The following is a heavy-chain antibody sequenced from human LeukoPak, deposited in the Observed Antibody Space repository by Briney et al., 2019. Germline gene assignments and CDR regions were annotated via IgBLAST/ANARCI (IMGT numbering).Heavy chain of an antibody. V-gene: IGHV4-39*01. CDR1: GGSISSNTYY. CDR2: IYYYGST. J-gene: IGHJ4*02. D-gene: IGHD3-22*01. Sequence: SETLSLTCTVSGGSISSNTYYWGWIRQPPGTGLEWIGTIYYYGSTYYNPSLKSRVTISVDTSKNQFSLKLSSVTAADTAVYYCARRNYYYDSSGYSPPHPFDYWGQGTLVTVSS. CDR3: ARRNYYYDSSGYSPPHPFDY.